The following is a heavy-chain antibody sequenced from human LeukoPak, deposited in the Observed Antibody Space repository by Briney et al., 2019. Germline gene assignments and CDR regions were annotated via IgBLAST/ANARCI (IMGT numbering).Heavy chain of an antibody. CDR1: GGSFSGYY. V-gene: IGHV4-34*01. CDR3: ARGPSCGWYLPPGPFDY. Sequence: SETLSLTCAVYGGSFSGYYWSWIRQPPGKGLEWIGEINHSGSTNYNPSLKSRVTISVDTSKNQFSLKLSSVTAADTAVYYCARGPSCGWYLPPGPFDYWGQGTLVTVSS. J-gene: IGHJ4*02. CDR2: INHSGST. D-gene: IGHD6-19*01.